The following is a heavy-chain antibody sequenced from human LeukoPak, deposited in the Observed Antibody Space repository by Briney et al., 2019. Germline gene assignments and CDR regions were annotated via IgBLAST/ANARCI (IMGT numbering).Heavy chain of an antibody. V-gene: IGHV1-2*06. J-gene: IGHJ6*02. Sequence: ASVKVSCKASGYTFTGYYMHWVRQAPGQGLEWMGRINPNSGGTNYAQKFQGRVTMTRDTSISTAYMELNSLRSDDTAVYYCARVGPPDASGMDVWGQGTTVTVSS. D-gene: IGHD2-2*01. CDR1: GYTFTGYY. CDR2: INPNSGGT. CDR3: ARVGPPDASGMDV.